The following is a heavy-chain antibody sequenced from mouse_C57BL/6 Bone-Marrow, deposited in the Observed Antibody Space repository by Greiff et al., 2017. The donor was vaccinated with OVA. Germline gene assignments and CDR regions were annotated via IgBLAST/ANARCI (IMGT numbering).Heavy chain of an antibody. Sequence: VQLQQSGAELVKPGASVKLSCKASGYTFTSYWMHWVKQRPGQGLEWIGMIHPNSGSTNYNEKFKSKATLTVDKSSSTAYMQLSSLTSEDSAVYYCARFDSWYFDVWGTGTTVTVSS. CDR3: ARFDSWYFDV. D-gene: IGHD2-4*01. J-gene: IGHJ1*03. CDR1: GYTFTSYW. CDR2: IHPNSGST. V-gene: IGHV1-64*01.